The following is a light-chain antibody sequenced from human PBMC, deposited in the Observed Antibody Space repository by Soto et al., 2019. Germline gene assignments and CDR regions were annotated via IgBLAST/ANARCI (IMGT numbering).Light chain of an antibody. CDR2: GVT. V-gene: IGLV2-14*01. CDR3: FSHRSGDSHV. Sequence: QSVLTQPASVSGSPGQSITISCTGTSSDIGAYNYVSWYQQYPGKAPKLMIYGVTNRHSGVSNHFSGYKTGNTASLTISGLQAEDEADYYCFSHRSGDSHVFGTGTKVTVL. CDR1: SSDIGAYNY. J-gene: IGLJ1*01.